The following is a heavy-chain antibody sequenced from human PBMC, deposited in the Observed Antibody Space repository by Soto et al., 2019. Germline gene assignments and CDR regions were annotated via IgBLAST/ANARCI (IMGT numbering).Heavy chain of an antibody. Sequence: QVQLVESGGGVVQPGRSLRLSCAASGFTFSSYGMHWVRQAPGKGLEWVAVIWYDGSNKYYADSVKGQFTISRDNSKNSLYLQMNSMRAEDTAVYYCARGSGFLEWLLFFDFDYWGQGTLVTVSS. CDR2: IWYDGSNK. D-gene: IGHD3-3*01. CDR3: ARGSGFLEWLLFFDFDY. CDR1: GFTFSSYG. J-gene: IGHJ4*02. V-gene: IGHV3-33*01.